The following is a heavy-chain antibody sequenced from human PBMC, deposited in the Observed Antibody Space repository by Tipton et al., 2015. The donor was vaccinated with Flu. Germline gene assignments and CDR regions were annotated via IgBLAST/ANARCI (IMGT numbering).Heavy chain of an antibody. J-gene: IGHJ4*02. CDR3: ARDDSSGDYAASFDY. CDR1: GFTFSSYW. D-gene: IGHD3-22*01. V-gene: IGHV3-74*01. CDR2: INSDGSST. Sequence: GSLRLSCAAPGFTFSSYWMHWVRQAPGKGLVWVSRINSDGSSTSYADSVKGRFTISRDNAKNTLYLQMNSLRAEDTAVYYCARDDSSGDYAASFDYWGQGTLVTVSS.